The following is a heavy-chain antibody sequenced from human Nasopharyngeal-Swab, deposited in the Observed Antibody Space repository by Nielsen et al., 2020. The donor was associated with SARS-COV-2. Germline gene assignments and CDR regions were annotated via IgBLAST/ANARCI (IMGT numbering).Heavy chain of an antibody. Sequence: GGSLRLSCAASGFTFSNAWMSWVRQAPGKGLEWVGRIKSKTDGATTDYAAPVKGRFTISRDDPKNTLYLQMNSLRAEDTALYYCAKAFGAPYYYYYYMDVWGKGTTVTVSS. V-gene: IGHV3-15*05. D-gene: IGHD3-10*01. CDR1: GFTFSNAW. CDR3: AKAFGAPYYYYYYMDV. J-gene: IGHJ6*03. CDR2: IKSKTDGATT.